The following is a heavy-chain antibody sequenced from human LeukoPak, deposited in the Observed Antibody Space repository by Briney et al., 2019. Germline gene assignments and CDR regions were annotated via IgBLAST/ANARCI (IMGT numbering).Heavy chain of an antibody. CDR1: GFTFSSYS. V-gene: IGHV3-21*01. CDR3: ARVEWLPYFDY. CDR2: ISSSSSYI. Sequence: GGSLRLSRAASGFTFSSYSMNWVRQAPGKGLEWVSSISSSSSYIYYADSVKGRFTISRDNAKNSLYLQMNSLRAEDTAVYYCARVEWLPYFDYWGQGTLVTVSS. D-gene: IGHD3-3*01. J-gene: IGHJ4*02.